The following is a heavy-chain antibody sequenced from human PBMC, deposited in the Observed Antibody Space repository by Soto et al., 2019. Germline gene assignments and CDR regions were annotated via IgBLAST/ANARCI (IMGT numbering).Heavy chain of an antibody. J-gene: IGHJ4*02. Sequence: GGSLRLSCAASGFTFSSYAMHWVRQAPGKGLEWVAVISYDGSNKYYADSVKGRFTISRDNSKNTLYLQMNSLRAEDTAVYYCARDVTPFGVQLWFVAPDYWGQGTLVTVSS. D-gene: IGHD5-18*01. V-gene: IGHV3-30-3*01. CDR1: GFTFSSYA. CDR2: ISYDGSNK. CDR3: ARDVTPFGVQLWFVAPDY.